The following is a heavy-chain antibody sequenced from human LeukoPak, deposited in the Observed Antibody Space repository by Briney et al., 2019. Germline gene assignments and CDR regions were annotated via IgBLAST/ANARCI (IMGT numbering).Heavy chain of an antibody. Sequence: ASVKVSCKASGGTFSSYAISWVRQAPGQGLEWMGGIIPIFGTANYAQKFQGRVTITTDESTSTAYMELSSLRSKDTAVYYCARSVKQWLVRDWYFDLWGRGTLVTVSS. CDR1: GGTFSSYA. D-gene: IGHD6-19*01. J-gene: IGHJ2*01. CDR2: IIPIFGTA. CDR3: ARSVKQWLVRDWYFDL. V-gene: IGHV1-69*05.